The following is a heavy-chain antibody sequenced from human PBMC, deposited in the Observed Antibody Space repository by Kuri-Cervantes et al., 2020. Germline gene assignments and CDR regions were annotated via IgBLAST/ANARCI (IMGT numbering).Heavy chain of an antibody. CDR1: GFTFSSFS. Sequence: GESLKISCVASGFTFSSFSMNWVRQAPGKGLEWVSSISSTGNYIYYSDSVKRRFTISRDNAENSLFLQMNSLRAEDTAVYYCTREASYCDDYWGQGTVVTVSS. CDR2: ISSTGNYI. D-gene: IGHD2-21*02. J-gene: IGHJ4*02. CDR3: TREASYCDDY. V-gene: IGHV3-21*01.